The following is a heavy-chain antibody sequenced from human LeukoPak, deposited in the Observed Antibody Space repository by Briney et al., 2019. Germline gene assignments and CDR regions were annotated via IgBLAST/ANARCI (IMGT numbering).Heavy chain of an antibody. V-gene: IGHV1-2*02. CDR1: GYTFTGYY. J-gene: IGHJ3*02. CDR2: INPNSGGT. CDR3: AREGYSYASVTNAFDI. Sequence: ASVTVSCKASGYTFTGYYMHWVRQAPGQGLEWMGWINPNSGGTNYAQKFQGRVTMTRDTSISTAYMELSRLRSDDTAVYYCAREGYSYASVTNAFDIWGQGTMVTVSS. D-gene: IGHD5-18*01.